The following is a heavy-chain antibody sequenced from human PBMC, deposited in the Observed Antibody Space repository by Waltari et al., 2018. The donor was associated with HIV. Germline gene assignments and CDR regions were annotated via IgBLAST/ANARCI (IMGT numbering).Heavy chain of an antibody. CDR1: GFTFNTHG. CDR3: ARVTGNTEGSWFDP. D-gene: IGHD1-7*01. Sequence: QVQLVESGGGVVQPAKSLRRSCAASGFTFNTHGMVRVRQAPGKGLEWVAVIWYDGSKKYYADSVKGRFTISKDNSKNTLHLQMNSLRAEDTAVYYCARVTGNTEGSWFDPWGQGTLVTVSS. CDR2: IWYDGSKK. J-gene: IGHJ5*02. V-gene: IGHV3-33*01.